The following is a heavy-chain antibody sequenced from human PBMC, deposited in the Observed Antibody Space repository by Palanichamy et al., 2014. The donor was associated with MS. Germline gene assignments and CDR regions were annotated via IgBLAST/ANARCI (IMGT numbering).Heavy chain of an antibody. CDR2: ISGSGGST. CDR3: AKPGITMVRGVHRGSDY. V-gene: IGHV3-23*01. Sequence: EVQLLESGGGLVQPGGSLRLSCAASGFTFSSYAMSWVRQAPGKGLEWVSAISGSGGSTYYADSVKGRFTISRDNSKNTLYLQMNSLRAEDTAVYYCAKPGITMVRGVHRGSDYWGQGTLVTVSS. D-gene: IGHD3-10*01. CDR1: GFTFSSYA. J-gene: IGHJ4*02.